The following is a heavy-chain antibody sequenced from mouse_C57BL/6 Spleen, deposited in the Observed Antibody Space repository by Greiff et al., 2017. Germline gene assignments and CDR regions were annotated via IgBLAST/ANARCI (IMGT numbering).Heavy chain of an antibody. J-gene: IGHJ2*01. CDR2: ISDGGSYT. D-gene: IGHD1-1*01. CDR3: ARDRKGITTVVPHYFDY. CDR1: GFTFSSYA. V-gene: IGHV5-4*01. Sequence: EVQRVESGGGLVKPGGSLKLSCAASGFTFSSYAMSWVRQTPEKRLEWVATISDGGSYTYYPDNVKGRFTISRDNAKNNLYLQMSHLKSEDTAMYYCARDRKGITTVVPHYFDYWGQGTTLTVSS.